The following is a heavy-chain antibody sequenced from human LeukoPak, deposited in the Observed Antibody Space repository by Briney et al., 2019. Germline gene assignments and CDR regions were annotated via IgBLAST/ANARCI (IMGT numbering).Heavy chain of an antibody. D-gene: IGHD3-22*01. CDR2: IRSKTDGGTI. J-gene: IGHJ4*02. CDR3: TTDRTMKGY. V-gene: IGHV3-15*01. CDR1: GFTFSNAW. Sequence: GGSLRLSCAASGFTFSNAWMAWVRQALGKGLEWVGRIRSKTDGGTINYAAPVKDRFTISRDDSKNTLYLQMNSLEIEDTAVYFCTTDRTMKGYWGQGTLVTVSS.